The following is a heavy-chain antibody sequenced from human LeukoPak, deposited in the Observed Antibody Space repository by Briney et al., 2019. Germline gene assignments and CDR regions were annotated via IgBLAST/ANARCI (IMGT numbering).Heavy chain of an antibody. CDR1: GESFSGYY. V-gene: IGHV4-34*01. D-gene: IGHD2-2*01. CDR3: ARSHPAAMNY. CDR2: INHSGST. J-gene: IGHJ4*02. Sequence: KPSETLSLTCAVYGESFSGYYWSWIRQPPGKGLEWIGEINHSGSTNYNPSLKSRVTISVDTSKNQFSLKLSSVTAADTAVYYCARSHPAAMNYWGQGTLVTVSS.